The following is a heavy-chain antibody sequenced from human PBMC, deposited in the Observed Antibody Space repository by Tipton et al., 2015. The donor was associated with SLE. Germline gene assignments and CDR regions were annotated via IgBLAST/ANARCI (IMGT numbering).Heavy chain of an antibody. CDR3: ARSYYYGSGSSDY. CDR2: ISYDGSNK. V-gene: IGHV3-30-3*01. CDR1: GFTFSSYA. Sequence: SLRLSCAASGFTFSSYAMSWVRQAPGKGLEWVAVISYDGSNKYYADSVKGRFTISRDNSKNTLYLQMNSLRAEDTAVYYCARSYYYGSGSSDYWGQGTLVTVSS. D-gene: IGHD3-10*01. J-gene: IGHJ4*02.